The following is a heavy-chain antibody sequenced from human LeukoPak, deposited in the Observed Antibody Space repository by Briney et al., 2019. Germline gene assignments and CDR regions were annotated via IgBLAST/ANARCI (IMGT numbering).Heavy chain of an antibody. CDR3: AKDLPRAWRVGAPGY. J-gene: IGHJ4*02. V-gene: IGHV3-30*18. CDR2: ISYDGSNK. Sequence: GGSLRLSCAASGFTFSSYGMHWVRQAPGKGLEWVAVISYDGSNKYYADSVKGRFTISRDNSKNTLYLQMNSLRAEDTAVYYCAKDLPRAWRVGAPGYWGQGTLVTVSS. D-gene: IGHD1-26*01. CDR1: GFTFSSYG.